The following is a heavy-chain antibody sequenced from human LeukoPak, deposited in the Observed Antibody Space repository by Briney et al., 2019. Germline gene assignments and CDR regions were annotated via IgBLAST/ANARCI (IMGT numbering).Heavy chain of an antibody. CDR3: ARYYDILTGYYPHSWFDP. V-gene: IGHV4-59*08. CDR2: VYYTGST. Sequence: SETLSLTCSVSGGSVDTFYWTWIRQPPGKGLDWLGHVYYTGSTNYNSSLQDRISISIDMSKNQFSLTLTSVTAADTAVYYCARYYDILTGYYPHSWFDPWGQGTLVTVSS. CDR1: GGSVDTFY. J-gene: IGHJ5*02. D-gene: IGHD3-9*01.